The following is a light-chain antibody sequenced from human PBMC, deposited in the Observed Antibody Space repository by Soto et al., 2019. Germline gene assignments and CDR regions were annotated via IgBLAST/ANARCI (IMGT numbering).Light chain of an antibody. V-gene: IGLV2-11*01. CDR3: CSFAGSYTSYF. J-gene: IGLJ1*01. Sequence: QSALTPPRSVSGSPGQSVTISCSGTTNYVSWYQQHPGKAPKLMIYDVNKRPSGVPDRFSGSKSGNTASPTISGLQAEDEADYYCCSFAGSYTSYFCGTGTKVTVL. CDR2: DVN. CDR1: TNY.